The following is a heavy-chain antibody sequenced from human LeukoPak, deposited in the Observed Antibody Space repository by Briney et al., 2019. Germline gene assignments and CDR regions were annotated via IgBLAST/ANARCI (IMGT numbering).Heavy chain of an antibody. CDR2: ISGSGGST. CDR1: GFTFSSYA. J-gene: IGHJ4*02. D-gene: IGHD3-3*01. CDR3: AKGWSGYYYFGY. V-gene: IGHV3-23*01. Sequence: GGSLRLSCAASGFTFSSYAVSWVRQAPGKGLEWVSAISGSGGSTYYADSVKGRFTISRDNSKNTLYLQMNSLRAEDTAVYYCAKGWSGYYYFGYWGQGTLVTVSS.